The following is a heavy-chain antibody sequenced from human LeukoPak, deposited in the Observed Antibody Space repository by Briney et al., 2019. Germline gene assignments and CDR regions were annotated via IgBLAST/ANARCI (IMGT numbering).Heavy chain of an antibody. CDR2: IKQTGSEN. V-gene: IGHV3-7*01. D-gene: IGHD2-21*01. Sequence: GGSLRLSCAASGFIFSSYWMTWVRQAPGKGLEWVANIKQTGSENSYVDSVKGRFTISRDNAKNSLYLQINSLRAEDTAVYYCLTIVETDLDAFDIWGQGTKVTVSS. CDR1: GFIFSSYW. CDR3: LTIVETDLDAFDI. J-gene: IGHJ3*02.